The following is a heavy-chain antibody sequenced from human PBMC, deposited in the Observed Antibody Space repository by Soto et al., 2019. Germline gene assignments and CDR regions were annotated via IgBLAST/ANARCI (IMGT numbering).Heavy chain of an antibody. J-gene: IGHJ5*02. V-gene: IGHV4-30-2*01. CDR3: ARVPSP. CDR1: GGSISSGGYS. CDR2: IYHSGST. Sequence: QLQLQESGSGLVKPSQTLSLTCAVSGGSISSGGYSWSWFRQPPGKGPEWIGYIYHSGSTYYNPSLKSRVTISVDRSKNHFSLKLSSVTAAHTAVCNCARVPSPWGQGTLVTVSS.